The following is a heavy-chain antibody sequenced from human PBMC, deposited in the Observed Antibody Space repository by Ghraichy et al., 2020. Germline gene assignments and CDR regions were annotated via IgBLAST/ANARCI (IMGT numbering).Heavy chain of an antibody. CDR2: SRNKANSYTT. V-gene: IGHV3-72*01. D-gene: IGHD2-2*01. J-gene: IGHJ4*02. CDR3: AKLGYCVTTTCRGLGN. CDR1: GFTFSEHY. Sequence: GGSLRLSCVASGFTFSEHYMDWVRQAPGKGLEWVGRSRNKANSYTTEYAASVKGRFTISRDDSKNSLYLQMNSLKTEDTAVYYCAKLGYCVTTTCRGLGNWGKGTLVTVSS.